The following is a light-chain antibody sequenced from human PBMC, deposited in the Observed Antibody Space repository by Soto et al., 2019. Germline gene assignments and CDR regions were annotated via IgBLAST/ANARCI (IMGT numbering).Light chain of an antibody. J-gene: IGLJ2*01. CDR1: SSDVGGYNY. CDR2: EVS. V-gene: IGLV2-8*01. CDR3: GSYACSNNLA. Sequence: QSVLTQPPSASGSPGQSVTISCTGTSSDVGGYNYVSWYQQHPGKAPKLLIYEVSKRPSGVPDRFSGSKSGNTASLTVSGIQAEDEADYYSGSYACSNNLAFGGGTQLTVL.